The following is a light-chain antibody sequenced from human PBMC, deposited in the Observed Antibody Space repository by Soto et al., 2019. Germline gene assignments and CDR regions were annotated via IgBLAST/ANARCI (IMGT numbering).Light chain of an antibody. J-gene: IGKJ4*01. CDR3: QQRYDWPLT. V-gene: IGKV3-11*01. Sequence: EIVLTQSPVTLSSSPGERATLSCRASQTVNNYLAWYQQKPGQAPRLVIYDVSNRATGIPARFSGSGSGTDFTLTISSLEPEDVAVYYCQQRYDWPLTFGGGTKVEIK. CDR2: DVS. CDR1: QTVNNY.